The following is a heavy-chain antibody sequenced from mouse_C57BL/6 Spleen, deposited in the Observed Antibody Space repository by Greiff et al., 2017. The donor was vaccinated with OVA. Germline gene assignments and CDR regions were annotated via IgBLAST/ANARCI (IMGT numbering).Heavy chain of an antibody. CDR1: GFTFSSYG. Sequence: EVKLVESGGDLVKPGGSLKLSCAASGFTFSSYGMSWVRQTPDKRLEWVATISSGGSYTYYPDSVKGRFTISRDNAKNTLYLQMSSLKSEDTAMYDCARRYSNSAFAYWGQGTLVTVSA. V-gene: IGHV5-6*02. J-gene: IGHJ3*01. CDR2: ISSGGSYT. CDR3: ARRYSNSAFAY. D-gene: IGHD2-5*01.